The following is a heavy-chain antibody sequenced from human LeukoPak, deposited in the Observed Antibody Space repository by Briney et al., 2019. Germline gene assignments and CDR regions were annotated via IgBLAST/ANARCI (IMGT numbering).Heavy chain of an antibody. CDR3: ATGSGFHNWLDP. V-gene: IGHV4-59*01. Sequence: SETLSLTCTVSGGSISSSYWSWMRQPPGKGLEWIGYIHYSGSTNYNPSLKSRVFISVDTSKKQFSLKLSSVTAADTAVYYCATGSGFHNWLDPWGQGTLVTVSS. J-gene: IGHJ5*02. CDR1: GGSISSSY. D-gene: IGHD3-22*01. CDR2: IHYSGST.